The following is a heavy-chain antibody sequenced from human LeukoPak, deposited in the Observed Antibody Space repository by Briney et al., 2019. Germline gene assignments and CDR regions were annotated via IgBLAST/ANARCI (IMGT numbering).Heavy chain of an antibody. D-gene: IGHD4-17*01. Sequence: GGSLRLSCAASGFTFSSYSMNWVRQAPGKGLEWVSSISSSSSYIYYADSVKGRFTNSRDNAKNSLYLQMNSLRAEDTAVYYYARATLTTGGNYYHYFGMDGWGQGTTVTVCS. J-gene: IGHJ6*02. V-gene: IGHV3-21*01. CDR1: GFTFSSYS. CDR2: ISSSSSYI. CDR3: ARATLTTGGNYYHYFGMDG.